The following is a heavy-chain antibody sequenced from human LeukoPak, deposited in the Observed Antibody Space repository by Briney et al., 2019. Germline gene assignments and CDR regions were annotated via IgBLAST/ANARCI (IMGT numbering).Heavy chain of an antibody. CDR1: GGSISSSPYY. J-gene: IGHJ4*02. Sequence: PSETLSLTCTVSGGSISSSPYYWGWIRQPPGKGLEWIGRIDYSGSTYYNPSLKSRVTISVDTSQNQFSLKLSSVTAADTAIYYCARSYYFDSSAYYWPYWGQGTLVTVSS. CDR2: IDYSGST. V-gene: IGHV4-39*07. CDR3: ARSYYFDSSAYYWPY. D-gene: IGHD3-22*01.